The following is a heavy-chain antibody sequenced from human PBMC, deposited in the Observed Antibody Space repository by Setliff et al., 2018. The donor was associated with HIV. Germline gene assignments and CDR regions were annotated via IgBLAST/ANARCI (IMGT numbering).Heavy chain of an antibody. Sequence: KPSETLSLTCAVYGGSFSGYEWSWIRQPPGKGLEWLGEVNHSGTTNYNPSLKSRVTMSVDTSKKQFSLKLTSVTTADTAVYYCARFAPGDRTPHFDHWGQGTLVTVSS. CDR1: GGSFSGYE. J-gene: IGHJ4*02. CDR2: VNHSGTT. V-gene: IGHV4-34*01. D-gene: IGHD7-27*01. CDR3: ARFAPGDRTPHFDH.